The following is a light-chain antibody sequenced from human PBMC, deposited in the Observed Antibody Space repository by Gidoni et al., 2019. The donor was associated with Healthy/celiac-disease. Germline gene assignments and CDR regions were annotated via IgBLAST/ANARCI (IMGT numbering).Light chain of an antibody. Sequence: SYVLTQPPSVSVAPGTTARITCGGNNIGSKSVHWYQQKPGQAPVLVIYYDSDRPSGIPERFSGSNSGNTATLTISRVEAGDEADYYCQVWDSSRVFGGGTKLTVL. V-gene: IGLV3-21*04. CDR1: NIGSKS. J-gene: IGLJ3*02. CDR2: YDS. CDR3: QVWDSSRV.